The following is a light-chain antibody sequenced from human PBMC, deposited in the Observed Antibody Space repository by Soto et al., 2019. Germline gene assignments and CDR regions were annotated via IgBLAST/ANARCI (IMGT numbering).Light chain of an antibody. CDR2: DVS. CDR3: CSYAGSYPYV. J-gene: IGLJ1*01. CDR1: SSDVGGSNF. Sequence: QSALTQPASVSASPGQSITISCTGTSSDVGGSNFVSWYQQHPGKAPKLMIYDVSKRPSGVPDRFSGSKSGNTASLTISGLQAEDEADYYCCSYAGSYPYVFGTGTKVTVL. V-gene: IGLV2-11*01.